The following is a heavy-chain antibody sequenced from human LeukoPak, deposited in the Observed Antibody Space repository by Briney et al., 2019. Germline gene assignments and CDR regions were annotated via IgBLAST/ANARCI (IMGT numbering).Heavy chain of an antibody. CDR3: ARDLRGVIHFDY. D-gene: IGHD3-10*01. V-gene: IGHV3-48*02. J-gene: IGHJ4*02. Sequence: GGSLRLSCAASGFTFSSYSMNWVRQAPGKGLEWVSYISSSSTIYYADSVKGRFTISRDNAKNSLYLQMNSLRDEDTAVYYCARDLRGVIHFDYWGQGTLVTVSS. CDR1: GFTFSSYS. CDR2: ISSSSTI.